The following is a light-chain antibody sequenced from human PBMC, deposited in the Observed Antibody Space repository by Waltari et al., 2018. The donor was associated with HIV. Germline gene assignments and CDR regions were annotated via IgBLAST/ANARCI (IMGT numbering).Light chain of an antibody. J-gene: IGLJ2*01. CDR1: SSDVGAYNY. V-gene: IGLV2-14*01. CDR3: TSYTSSTHVI. CDR2: EVH. Sequence: QSALTQPASVSGSPGQSLTLSCTGTSSDVGAYNYVSWYQQPPDRAPKTMVYEVHNRPLGVSYRCSCSKSGNTASLTISGLQAEDEADYYCTSYTSSTHVIFGAGTKLTVL.